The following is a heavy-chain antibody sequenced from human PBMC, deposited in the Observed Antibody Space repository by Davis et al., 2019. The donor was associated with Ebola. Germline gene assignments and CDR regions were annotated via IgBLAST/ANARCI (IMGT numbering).Heavy chain of an antibody. CDR1: GGSISSYY. J-gene: IGHJ5*02. CDR2: IYYSGST. Sequence: SETLSLTCTVSGGSISSYYWSWIRQAPGKGLEWIGYIYYSGSTNYNPSLKSRVTISVDTSKNQFSLTLSSVTAADTPVSSFARQSRKIFGVVIVSGWFDPWGQGTLVTVSS. CDR3: ARQSRKIFGVVIVSGWFDP. D-gene: IGHD3-3*01. V-gene: IGHV4-59*08.